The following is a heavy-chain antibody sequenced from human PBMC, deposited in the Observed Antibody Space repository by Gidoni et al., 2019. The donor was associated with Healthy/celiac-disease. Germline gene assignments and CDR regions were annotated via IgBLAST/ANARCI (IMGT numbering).Heavy chain of an antibody. CDR2: IWYDGSNK. D-gene: IGHD2-15*01. J-gene: IGHJ3*02. CDR1: GFTFSSYG. CDR3: ASGYCSGGSCYRGDAFDI. Sequence: QVQLVESGGGVVQPGRSLRLSCAASGFTFSSYGMPWVRQAPGKGLEWVAVIWYDGSNKYYADSVKGRFTISRDNSKNTLYLQMNSLRAEDTAVYYCASGYCSGGSCYRGDAFDIWGQGTMVTVSS. V-gene: IGHV3-33*01.